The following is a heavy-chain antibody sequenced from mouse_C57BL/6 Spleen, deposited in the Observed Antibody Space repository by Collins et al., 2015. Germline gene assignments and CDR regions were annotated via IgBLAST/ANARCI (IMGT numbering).Heavy chain of an antibody. J-gene: IGHJ3*01. CDR3: ARSLYGNLSWFAY. CDR1: GYSFTGYF. V-gene: IGHV1-20*01. CDR2: INPYNGDT. D-gene: IGHD2-1*01. Sequence: EVQLQQSGPELVKPGDSVKISCKASGYSFTGYFMNWVMQSHGKSLEWIGRINPYNGDTFYNQKFKGKATLTVDKSSSTAHMELRSLTSEDSAVYYCARSLYGNLSWFAYWGQGTLVTVSA.